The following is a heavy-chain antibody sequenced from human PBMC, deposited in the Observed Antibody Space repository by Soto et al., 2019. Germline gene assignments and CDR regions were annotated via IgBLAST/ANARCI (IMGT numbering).Heavy chain of an antibody. J-gene: IGHJ5*02. V-gene: IGHV4-30-2*01. CDR1: GGSISSGTYS. Sequence: QLQLQESGSGLVKPSQTLSLTCAVSGGSISSGTYSWSWIRQPPGKGLEWIGYMYHSGSTYYNPSLKSRVTISVDRSNNQFSLEVSSVTAADTAIYYCARGYDYVSYNWFDPWGQGILVTVSS. D-gene: IGHD3-16*01. CDR2: MYHSGST. CDR3: ARGYDYVSYNWFDP.